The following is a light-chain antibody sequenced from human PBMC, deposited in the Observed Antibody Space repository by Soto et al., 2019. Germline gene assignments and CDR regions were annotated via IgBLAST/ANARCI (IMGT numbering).Light chain of an antibody. CDR3: QSYDSSLSAVV. Sequence: QPVLTQPPSVSGAPGQRVIISCTGSSSSIGAGYDVHWYQQLPGTAPKVLIYGNSNRPSGVPDRFSGSKSGTSASLAITGLQAEDEADYYCQSYDSSLSAVVFGGGTKLTVL. V-gene: IGLV1-40*01. CDR1: SSSIGAGYD. CDR2: GNS. J-gene: IGLJ2*01.